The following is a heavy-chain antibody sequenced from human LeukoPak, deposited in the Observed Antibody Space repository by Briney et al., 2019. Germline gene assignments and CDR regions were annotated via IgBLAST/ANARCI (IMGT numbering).Heavy chain of an antibody. J-gene: IGHJ4*02. V-gene: IGHV3-30*02. Sequence: GGSLRLSCAASGFTFSSYGMHWVRQAPGKGLEWVAFIRYDGSNKYYADSVKGRFTISRDNSKNTLYLKMNSLRAEDTAVYYCAKDYDFWSGHNPDYWGQGTLVTVSS. D-gene: IGHD3-3*01. CDR2: IRYDGSNK. CDR1: GFTFSSYG. CDR3: AKDYDFWSGHNPDY.